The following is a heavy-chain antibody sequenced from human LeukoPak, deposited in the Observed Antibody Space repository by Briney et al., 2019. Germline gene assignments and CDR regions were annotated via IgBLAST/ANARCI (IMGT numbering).Heavy chain of an antibody. CDR3: ARLYYSDSAFDY. CDR2: IYSSGST. CDR1: GGAIISSSFY. Sequence: SETLSLTCTVSGGAIISSSFYWVWIRQPPGRGLEWIGSIYSSGSTYYNPSVNSRATISVDTSKKELSLELSSVTAADTSMYYCARLYYSDSAFDYWGQGTLVTDSS. V-gene: IGHV4-39*01. D-gene: IGHD3-10*01. J-gene: IGHJ4*01.